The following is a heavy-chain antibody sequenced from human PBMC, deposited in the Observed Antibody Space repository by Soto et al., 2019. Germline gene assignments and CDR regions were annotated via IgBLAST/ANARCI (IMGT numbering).Heavy chain of an antibody. CDR1: GFTLSSDA. J-gene: IGHJ6*03. CDR3: ARRARADYYYMDV. CDR2: ISSNGIGT. D-gene: IGHD6-6*01. V-gene: IGHV3-64*01. Sequence: EVQLVESGGGLAQPAGSLRLSCAAPGFTLSSDAMDWVRQAPGKGLEYVSGISSNGIGTYYANSVKGRFTISRDNSKNTVYLQMDSLRPEDMAVYYCARRARADYYYMDVWGKGTTVTVS.